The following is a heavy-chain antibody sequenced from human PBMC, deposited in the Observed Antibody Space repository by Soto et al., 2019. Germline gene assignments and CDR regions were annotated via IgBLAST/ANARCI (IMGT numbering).Heavy chain of an antibody. CDR3: AKKNTVTTMSEWSMDV. V-gene: IGHV3-23*01. J-gene: IGHJ6*02. CDR1: GFTFSTYA. D-gene: IGHD4-4*01. CDR2: ISGSGVST. Sequence: EVQLLESGGGLVQPGGSLRLSCAASGFTFSTYAMNWVRQTPGKGLEWVSAISGSGVSTYYADSVKGRFTISRDNSKNTLYLQMNSLRADDTAIYYCAKKNTVTTMSEWSMDVWGQGTTVTVSS.